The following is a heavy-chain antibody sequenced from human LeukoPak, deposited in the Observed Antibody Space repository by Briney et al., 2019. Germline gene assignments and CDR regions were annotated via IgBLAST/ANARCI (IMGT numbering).Heavy chain of an antibody. CDR2: INHSGST. J-gene: IGHJ4*02. CDR1: GGSFSGYY. Sequence: KPSETLSLTCAVYGGSFSGYYWSWIRQPPGKGLEWIGEINHSGSTNYNPSLKSRVTISVDTSKNQFSLKLSSVTAADTAVYYCVRPYYYDSSGVPGDYWGQGTLVTVSS. CDR3: VRPYYYDSSGVPGDY. V-gene: IGHV4-34*01. D-gene: IGHD3-22*01.